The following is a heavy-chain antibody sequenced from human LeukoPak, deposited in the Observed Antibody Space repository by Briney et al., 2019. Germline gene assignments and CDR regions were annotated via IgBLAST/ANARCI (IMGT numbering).Heavy chain of an antibody. CDR1: GFTFSDYH. V-gene: IGHV3-11*04. D-gene: IGHD3-3*01. J-gene: IGHJ4*02. Sequence: GGSLRLSCAASGFTFSDYHMSSIRQAPGKGLEWVSYISSSGSTIYYADSVKGRFTISRDNAKNSLYLQMNSLRAEDTAVYYCARDYYDFWSGSSAVDYWGQGTLVTVSS. CDR2: ISSSGSTI. CDR3: ARDYYDFWSGSSAVDY.